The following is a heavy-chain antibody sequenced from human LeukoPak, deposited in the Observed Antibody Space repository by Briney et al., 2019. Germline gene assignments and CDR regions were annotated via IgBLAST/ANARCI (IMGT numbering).Heavy chain of an antibody. Sequence: ASVKVSCKASGYTFTSYYMHWVRQAPGQGLEWMGIINPSGGSTSYAQKFQGRVTMTRDMSTSTVYMELSSLRSEDTAVYYCARERTMKYYFDSWGQGTLVTVSS. J-gene: IGHJ4*02. CDR2: INPSGGST. V-gene: IGHV1-46*01. CDR3: ARERTMKYYFDS. D-gene: IGHD3-22*01. CDR1: GYTFTSYY.